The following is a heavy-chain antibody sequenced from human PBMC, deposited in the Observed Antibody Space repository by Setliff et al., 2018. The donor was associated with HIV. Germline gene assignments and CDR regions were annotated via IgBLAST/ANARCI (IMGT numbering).Heavy chain of an antibody. CDR1: GGSISTTTYF. J-gene: IGHJ6*02. CDR3: ARDHGVATVVMDYYSVMDV. V-gene: IGHV4-61*09. CDR2: VYPSGST. D-gene: IGHD5-12*01. Sequence: SETLSLTCTVSGGSISTTTYFWTWIRQPAGKGLEWIGHVYPSGSTNYNPSLQSRVAISVDTSKNQFTLQLSSVTAADTAMYFCARDHGVATVVMDYYSVMDVWGPGTTVTVSS.